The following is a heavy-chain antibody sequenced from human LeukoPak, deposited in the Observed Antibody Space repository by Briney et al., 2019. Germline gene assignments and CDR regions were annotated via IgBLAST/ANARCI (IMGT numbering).Heavy chain of an antibody. J-gene: IGHJ4*02. CDR3: ASVRGVVVVTSTTYIFDF. CDR2: ISSAGHT. CDR1: AHSISGSSYY. D-gene: IGHD2-15*01. V-gene: IGHV4-39*01. Sequence: SETLSLTCTVSAHSISGSSYYWGWIRQSPGKGLEWIVSISSAGHTYYNPSLYSRVTISVDTSKNQFSLNLQSVTAADTAVYYCASVRGVVVVTSTTYIFDFWGQGTLVTVTS.